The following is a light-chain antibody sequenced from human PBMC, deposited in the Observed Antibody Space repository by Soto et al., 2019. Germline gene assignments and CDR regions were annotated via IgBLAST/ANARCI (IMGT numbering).Light chain of an antibody. J-gene: IGKJ4*01. CDR3: QQYSTYPLT. V-gene: IGKV1-5*03. CDR2: KAT. Sequence: DIQMTQSPSTLSASVGDRVTITCRASQSISTWLAWYQQKPGKAPKLLIYKATSLEGGVPSRFGGSGSGTLFNITISSLHPDDFANYDCQQYSTYPLTFGGGTTVDIK. CDR1: QSISTW.